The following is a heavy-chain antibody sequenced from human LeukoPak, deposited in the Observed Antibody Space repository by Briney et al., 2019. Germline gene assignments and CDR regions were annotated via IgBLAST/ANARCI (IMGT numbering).Heavy chain of an antibody. Sequence: SQTLSLTCAISGDSVSSNSAAWNWIRQSPSRGLEWLGRTYYRSKWYNDYAVSVKSRITINPDTSKNQFSLQLNSVAPQDTAVFFSARSRTSWPTRPFDPRGQGTLVTVSS. CDR1: GDSVSSNSAA. D-gene: IGHD6-13*01. CDR2: TYYRSKWYN. CDR3: ARSRTSWPTRPFDP. J-gene: IGHJ5*02. V-gene: IGHV6-1*01.